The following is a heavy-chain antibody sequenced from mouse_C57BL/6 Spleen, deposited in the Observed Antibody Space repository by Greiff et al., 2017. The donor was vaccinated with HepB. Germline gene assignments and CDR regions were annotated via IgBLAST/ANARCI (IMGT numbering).Heavy chain of an antibody. CDR1: GYSITSGYY. CDR3: ARPPMVPFAY. CDR2: ISYDGSN. J-gene: IGHJ3*01. V-gene: IGHV3-6*01. Sequence: EVKLQQSGPGLVKPSQSLSLTCSVTGYSITSGYYWNWIRQFPGNKREWMGYISYDGSNNYNPSLKNRISITRDTSKNQFFLKLNSVTTEDTATYYCARPPMVPFAYWGQGTLVTVAA. D-gene: IGHD1-1*02.